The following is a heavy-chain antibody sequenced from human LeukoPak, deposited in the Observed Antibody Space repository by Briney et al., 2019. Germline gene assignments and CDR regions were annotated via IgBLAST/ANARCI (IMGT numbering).Heavy chain of an antibody. V-gene: IGHV1-18*01. D-gene: IGHD1-1*01. CDR3: ARDTAGTSYYYYYGTDV. CDR2: ISAYNGNT. J-gene: IGHJ6*02. CDR1: GYTFTSYG. Sequence: ASVKVSCKASGYTFTSYGISWVRQAPGQGLEWMGWISAYNGNTNYAQKLQGRVTMTTDTSTSTAYMELRSLRSDDTAVYYCARDTAGTSYYYYYGTDVWGQGTTVTVSS.